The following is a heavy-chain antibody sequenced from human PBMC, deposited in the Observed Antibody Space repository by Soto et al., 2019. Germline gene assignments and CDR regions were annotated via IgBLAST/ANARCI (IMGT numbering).Heavy chain of an antibody. CDR3: AKDRLELRGPRSVYWFGP. Sequence: PGGSLRLSCAASGFTFSSYGMHWVRQAPGKGLEWVAVISYDGSNKYYADSVKGRFTISRDNSKNTLYLQMNSLRAEDTAVYYCAKDRLELRGPRSVYWFGPWGQGTLFTVSS. J-gene: IGHJ5*02. D-gene: IGHD1-7*01. CDR1: GFTFSSYG. V-gene: IGHV3-30*18. CDR2: ISYDGSNK.